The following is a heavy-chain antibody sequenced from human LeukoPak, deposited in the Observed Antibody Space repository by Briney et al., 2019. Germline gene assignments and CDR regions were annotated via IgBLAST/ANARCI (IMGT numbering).Heavy chain of an antibody. Sequence: KTGESLKISCKGSGYRFTSYWIGWVRQMPGKGLEWMGIIYPGDSDTRYSPSFQGQVTISADKSISTAYLQWSSLKASDTAMYYCARPHSSGYNNIGYWGQGTLVTVSS. J-gene: IGHJ4*02. CDR2: IYPGDSDT. CDR3: ARPHSSGYNNIGY. CDR1: GYRFTSYW. V-gene: IGHV5-51*01. D-gene: IGHD3-22*01.